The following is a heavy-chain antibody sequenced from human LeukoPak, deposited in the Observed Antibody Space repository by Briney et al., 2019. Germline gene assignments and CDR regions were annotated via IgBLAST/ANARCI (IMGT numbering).Heavy chain of an antibody. CDR1: GFTFSSYS. Sequence: GGSLRLSCAASGFTFSSYSMNWVRQAPGKGLEWVSYISSSSSTIYYADSVKGRFTISRDNAKNSLYLQMNSLRDEDTAVYYCARAYSGSYRLAFDIWGQGTIVTVSS. V-gene: IGHV3-48*02. J-gene: IGHJ3*02. CDR3: ARAYSGSYRLAFDI. D-gene: IGHD1-26*01. CDR2: ISSSSSTI.